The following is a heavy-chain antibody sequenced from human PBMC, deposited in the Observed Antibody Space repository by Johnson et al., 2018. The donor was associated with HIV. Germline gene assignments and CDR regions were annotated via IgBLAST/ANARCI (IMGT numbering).Heavy chain of an antibody. CDR3: ASVGEYCSSTSCSGALYI. V-gene: IGHV3-7*03. J-gene: IGHJ3*02. CDR1: GFTVSSNY. Sequence: EVRLVESGGGLVEPGGSLRLSCAASGFTVSSNYMSWVRQAPGKGLEWVGNIQEDGSQIHYMDSVKGRFTISRDNAKNSLYLQMNRLRAEDTALYYCASVGEYCSSTSCSGALYIWCQGTMVTVSS. CDR2: IQEDGSQI. D-gene: IGHD2-2*01.